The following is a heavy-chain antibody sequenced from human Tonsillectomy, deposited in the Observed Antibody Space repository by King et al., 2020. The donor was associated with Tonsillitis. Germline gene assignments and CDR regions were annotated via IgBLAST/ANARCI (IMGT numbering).Heavy chain of an antibody. J-gene: IGHJ4*02. CDR3: ARHEDAYGDYGVDF. Sequence: QLQESGPGLVKPSETLSLTCTVSGGSISYTSNYWGWIRQPPGKGLEWIGSIYYSGSSYYNPSLKSRVTISVDTSKNQFSLRLSSVTAADTAVYYCARHEDAYGDYGVDFWGQGTLVTVSS. D-gene: IGHD4-17*01. CDR2: IYYSGSS. V-gene: IGHV4-39*01. CDR1: GGSISYTSNY.